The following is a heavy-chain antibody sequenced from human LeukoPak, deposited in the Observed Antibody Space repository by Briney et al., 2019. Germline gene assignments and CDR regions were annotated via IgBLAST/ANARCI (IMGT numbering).Heavy chain of an antibody. CDR1: GFTVSSNY. J-gene: IGHJ4*02. Sequence: GGSLRLSCAASGFTVSSNYMSWVRQAPGKGLEWVSVIYSGGSTYYAGSVKGRFTISRDNSKNTLYLQMNSLRAEDTAVYYCARSPYYYDSSGYYVDYFDYWGQGTLVTVSS. V-gene: IGHV3-53*01. CDR3: ARSPYYYDSSGYYVDYFDY. CDR2: IYSGGST. D-gene: IGHD3-22*01.